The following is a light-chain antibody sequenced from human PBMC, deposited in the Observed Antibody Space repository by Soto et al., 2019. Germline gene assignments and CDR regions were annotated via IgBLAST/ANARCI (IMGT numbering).Light chain of an antibody. V-gene: IGLV1-51*01. CDR2: DSN. CDR1: SSNIGNNY. Sequence: QSVLTQPPSVSAAPGQKVTISCSGGSSNIGNNYVSWYQQLPGTAPKLLIFDSNKRPSGIPDRFSGSKSGTSATLGITGLQTGDEADYYCGTWDSSLSAEVFGGGTKVTVL. J-gene: IGLJ2*01. CDR3: GTWDSSLSAEV.